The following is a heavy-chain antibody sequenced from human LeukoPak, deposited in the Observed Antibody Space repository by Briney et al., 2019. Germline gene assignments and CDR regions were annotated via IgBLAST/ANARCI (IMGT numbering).Heavy chain of an antibody. CDR3: ARDLLPIFGVVNSMWDV. D-gene: IGHD3-3*01. J-gene: IGHJ6*04. CDR1: GYTFTSYY. Sequence: ASVKVSCKASGYTFTSYYMHWVRQAPGQGLEWMGIINPSGGSTSYAQKFQGRVTMTRDTSTSTVYMELSSLRSEDTAVYYCARDLLPIFGVVNSMWDVWGKGTTVTVSS. CDR2: INPSGGST. V-gene: IGHV1-46*01.